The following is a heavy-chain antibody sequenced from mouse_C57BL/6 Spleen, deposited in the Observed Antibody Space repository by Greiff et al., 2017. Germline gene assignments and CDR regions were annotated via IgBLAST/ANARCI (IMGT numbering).Heavy chain of an antibody. D-gene: IGHD1-1*01. CDR1: GFTFSDYG. CDR3: ARGSPLYAMDY. J-gene: IGHJ4*01. V-gene: IGHV5-17*01. CDR2: ISSGSSTI. Sequence: EVMLVESGGGLVKPGGSLKLSCAASGFTFSDYGMHWVRQAPEKGLEWVAYISSGSSTIYYADTVQGRFTISRDNAKNTLFLQMTSLRSEDTAMYYCARGSPLYAMDYWGQGTSVTVSS.